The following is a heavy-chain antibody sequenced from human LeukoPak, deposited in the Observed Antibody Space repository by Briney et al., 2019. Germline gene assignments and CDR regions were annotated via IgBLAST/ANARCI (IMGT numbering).Heavy chain of an antibody. CDR1: GFTFSNAW. J-gene: IGHJ5*02. Sequence: PGGSLRLSCAASGFTFSNAWMSWVRQAPGKGLEWVSYISDSSATIYYADSVKGRFTISRDNAKNSLYLQMNSLRDEDTAVYYCARDSLGAVGATRSWGQGTLVTVSS. D-gene: IGHD1-26*01. V-gene: IGHV3-48*02. CDR3: ARDSLGAVGATRS. CDR2: ISDSSATI.